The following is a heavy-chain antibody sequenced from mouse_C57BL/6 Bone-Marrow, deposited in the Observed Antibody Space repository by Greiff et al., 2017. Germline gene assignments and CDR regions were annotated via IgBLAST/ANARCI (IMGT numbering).Heavy chain of an antibody. Sequence: EVQLQQSGGDLVKPGGSLKLSCAASGFTFSSYGMSWVRQTPDKRLEWVATISSGGSYTYYPDGVKGRFTISRDNAKNTLYLQMSSLKSEDTAMYYCASPSHYYGSSLFAYWGQGTLVTVSA. V-gene: IGHV5-6*01. J-gene: IGHJ3*01. D-gene: IGHD1-1*01. CDR3: ASPSHYYGSSLFAY. CDR2: ISSGGSYT. CDR1: GFTFSSYG.